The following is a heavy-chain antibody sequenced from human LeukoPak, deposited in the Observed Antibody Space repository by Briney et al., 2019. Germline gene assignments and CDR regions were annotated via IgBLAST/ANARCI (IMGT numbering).Heavy chain of an antibody. V-gene: IGHV1-58*01. D-gene: IGHD1-26*01. Sequence: ASVTVSFTASGFTFTISAVQWVRQARGQRLEWIGWIVVGSGNTNYAQKFQERVTITRDMSTSTAYMELSSLRSEDTAVYYCAAGGIVGATINFDYWGQGTLVTVSS. J-gene: IGHJ4*02. CDR1: GFTFTISA. CDR2: IVVGSGNT. CDR3: AAGGIVGATINFDY.